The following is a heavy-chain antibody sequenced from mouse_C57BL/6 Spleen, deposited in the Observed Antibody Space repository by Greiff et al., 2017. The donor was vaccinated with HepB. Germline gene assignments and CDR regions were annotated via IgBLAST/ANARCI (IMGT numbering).Heavy chain of an antibody. J-gene: IGHJ2*01. D-gene: IGHD1-1*01. CDR2: ISSGGSYT. CDR3: ARQDLTVVAYYFAY. Sequence: DVKLQESGGDLVKPGGSLKLSCAASGFTFRSYGMSWVRQTPDKRLEWVATISSGGSYTYYPDSVKGRFIISRDNAKKTLYLQMSSPKSEDTAMFYCARQDLTVVAYYFAYWGQGTTLTVSS. V-gene: IGHV5-6*02. CDR1: GFTFRSYG.